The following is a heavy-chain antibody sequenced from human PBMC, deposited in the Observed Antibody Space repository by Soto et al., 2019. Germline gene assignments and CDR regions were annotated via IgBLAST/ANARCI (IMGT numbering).Heavy chain of an antibody. CDR1: GGSFSGYY. V-gene: IGHV4-34*01. CDR3: AKTYYYDSSGYYYDYAFDI. D-gene: IGHD3-22*01. Sequence: ETLSLTCAVYGGSFSGYYWSWIRQPPGKGLEWIGEINHSGSTNYNPSLKSRVTISVDTSKNQFSLKLSSVTAADTAVYYCAKTYYYDSSGYYYDYAFDIWGQGTMVTVSS. J-gene: IGHJ3*02. CDR2: INHSGST.